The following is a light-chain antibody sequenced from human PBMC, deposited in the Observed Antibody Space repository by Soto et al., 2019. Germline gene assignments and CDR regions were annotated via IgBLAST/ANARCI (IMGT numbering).Light chain of an antibody. J-gene: IGLJ3*02. CDR1: SSNIGSNT. V-gene: IGLV1-44*01. CDR2: SNS. CDR3: TSFTTSSTWV. Sequence: QSVLTQPPSASVTPGQRVTISCSGSSSNIGSNTVNWYQQLPGTAPKLLIYSNSQRPSGVPDRFSGSKSGTSASLAISGLQSEDEADYYCTSFTTSSTWVFGGGTKLTVL.